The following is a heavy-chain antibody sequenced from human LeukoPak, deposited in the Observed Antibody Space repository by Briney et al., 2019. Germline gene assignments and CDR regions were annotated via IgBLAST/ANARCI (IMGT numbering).Heavy chain of an antibody. CDR1: GYTFTSYG. CDR2: ISAYNGNT. Sequence: RRASVKVSCKASGYTFTSYGISWVRQAPGQGLEWMGWISAYNGNTNYAQKLQGRVTMTTDTSTSTAYMELRSLRSDDTAVYYCARDRAGSSGWLDAFDIWAKGQWSPSLQ. D-gene: IGHD6-19*01. CDR3: ARDRAGSSGWLDAFDI. J-gene: IGHJ3*02. V-gene: IGHV1-18*01.